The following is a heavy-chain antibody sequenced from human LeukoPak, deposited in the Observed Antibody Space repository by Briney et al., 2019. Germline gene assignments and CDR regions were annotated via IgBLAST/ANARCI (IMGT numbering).Heavy chain of an antibody. Sequence: ASVKVSCKASGYTFTGYYMHWVRQAPGQGLEWMGRINPNSGGTNYAQKFQGRVTTTRDTSISTAYMELSRLRSDDTAVYYCARGTPSGYLCVYWGQGTLVTVSS. V-gene: IGHV1-2*06. CDR2: INPNSGGT. CDR3: ARGTPSGYLCVY. J-gene: IGHJ4*02. D-gene: IGHD6-25*01. CDR1: GYTFTGYY.